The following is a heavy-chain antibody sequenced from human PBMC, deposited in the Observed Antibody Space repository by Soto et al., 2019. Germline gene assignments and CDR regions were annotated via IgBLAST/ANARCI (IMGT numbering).Heavy chain of an antibody. J-gene: IGHJ4*01. CDR2: VSSSGGTT. D-gene: IGHD2-2*01. CDR3: AKFSRGVVVPAAMY. CDR1: GFTFSSYG. Sequence: EVQLLESGGGLVQPGGSLRLSCAASGFTFSSYGMSWVRQAPGKGLEWVSAVSSSGGTTNYAGSVKGRFTISRDNSKNTLYLQMNSLRAEDTAVYYCAKFSRGVVVPAAMYWGQGTLVTVSS. V-gene: IGHV3-23*01.